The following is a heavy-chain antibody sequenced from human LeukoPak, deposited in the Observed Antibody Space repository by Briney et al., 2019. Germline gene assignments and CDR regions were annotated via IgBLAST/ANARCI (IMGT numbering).Heavy chain of an antibody. Sequence: GRSLRLSCAASGFTFSGHGMHWVRQAPGKGLEWVAVIWYDGSQKYYADSVKGRFTISRDNSKNTLDLQMNSLRAEDRAVYYCARGYSSGYYYYMDVWGKGTTVTVSS. CDR3: ARGYSSGYYYYMDV. CDR2: IWYDGSQK. V-gene: IGHV3-33*01. J-gene: IGHJ6*03. D-gene: IGHD6-19*01. CDR1: GFTFSGHG.